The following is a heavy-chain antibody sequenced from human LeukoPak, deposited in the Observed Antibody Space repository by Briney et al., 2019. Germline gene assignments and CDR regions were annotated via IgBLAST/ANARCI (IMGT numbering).Heavy chain of an antibody. CDR2: IHSGGST. Sequence: PGGSLRLSCAASGFTVSSNYMSWVRQAPGKGLEWVSVIHSGGSTYYADSVKGRFTISRDNSKNTLYLQMNSLRAEDTAVYYCARTSRNKVGMDVWGKGTTVTVSS. J-gene: IGHJ6*04. V-gene: IGHV3-53*01. CDR1: GFTVSSNY. CDR3: ARTSRNKVGMDV.